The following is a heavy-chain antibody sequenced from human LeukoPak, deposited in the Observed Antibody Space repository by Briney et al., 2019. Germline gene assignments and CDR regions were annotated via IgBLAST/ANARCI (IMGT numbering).Heavy chain of an antibody. D-gene: IGHD3-10*01. CDR1: GGTFSSYA. CDR2: IIPILGIA. J-gene: IGHJ3*02. V-gene: IGHV1-69*04. Sequence: ALVKVSCKASGGTFSSYAISWVRQAPGQGLKWMGRIIPILGIANYAQKFQGRVTITADKSTSTAYMELSSLRSEDTAVYYGARFWGDYYGSGSDDAFDIWGQGTMVTVSS. CDR3: ARFWGDYYGSGSDDAFDI.